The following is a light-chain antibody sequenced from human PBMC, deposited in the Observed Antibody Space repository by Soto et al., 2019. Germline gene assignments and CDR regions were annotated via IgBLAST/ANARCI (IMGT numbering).Light chain of an antibody. CDR1: QSVSSN. V-gene: IGKV3-15*01. Sequence: EIVMTQSPATLSVSPGERATLSCRASQSVSSNLAWYQQKPCQAPRLLIYGASPRATGIPARFSGSGSGTEFTLTISSLQSEDFAVYYCQQYNNWPLTFGGGTKVEIK. J-gene: IGKJ4*02. CDR3: QQYNNWPLT. CDR2: GAS.